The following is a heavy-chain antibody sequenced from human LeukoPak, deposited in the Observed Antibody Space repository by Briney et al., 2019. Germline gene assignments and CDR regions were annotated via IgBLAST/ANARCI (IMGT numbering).Heavy chain of an antibody. CDR2: INHSGYT. CDR1: GVSFNDYY. CDR3: TRMTTGHDY. J-gene: IGHJ4*02. D-gene: IGHD4-17*01. Sequence: SETLSLTCAVSGVSFNDYYWSWVRQTPGKGLEWIGEINHSGYTNDSPSLKGRVTISIDTSRKQFSLNLRSVTVADTGIYYCTRMTTGHDYWGQGTLVTVSS. V-gene: IGHV4-34*01.